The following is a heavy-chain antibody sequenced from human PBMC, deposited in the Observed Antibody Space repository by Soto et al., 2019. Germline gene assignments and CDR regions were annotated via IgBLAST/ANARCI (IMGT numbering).Heavy chain of an antibody. D-gene: IGHD3-22*01. CDR1: GGSFSGYY. Sequence: SETLSLTCAVYGGSFSGYYWSWIRQPPGKGLEWIGEINHSGSTNYNPSLKSRVTISVDTSKNQFSLKLSSVTAADTAVYYCARDYYDSSGRPTLDYWGQGTLVTVSS. CDR3: ARDYYDSSGRPTLDY. J-gene: IGHJ4*02. V-gene: IGHV4-34*01. CDR2: INHSGST.